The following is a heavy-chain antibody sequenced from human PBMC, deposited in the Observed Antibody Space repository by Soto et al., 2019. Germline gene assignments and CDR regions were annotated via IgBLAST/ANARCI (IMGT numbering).Heavy chain of an antibody. CDR1: GGSFNSYT. CDR2: SIPYLGIS. Sequence: QVQLLQSGAELKRAGSSVRVSCTASGGSFNSYTVSWVRQAPGQGLEWMGRSIPYLGISNYAEKFWGRVTISANRSTSTAYMDLSGLTSEDTALYFCAREDSSSSLDYWGQGRLVTVSS. CDR3: AREDSSSSLDY. D-gene: IGHD2-2*01. J-gene: IGHJ4*02. V-gene: IGHV1-69*08.